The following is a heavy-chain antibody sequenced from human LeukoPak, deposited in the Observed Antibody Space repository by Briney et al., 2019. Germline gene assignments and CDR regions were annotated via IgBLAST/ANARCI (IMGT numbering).Heavy chain of an antibody. CDR3: ARHIVVSAFDI. CDR2: IYYSGST. D-gene: IGHD3-22*01. Sequence: SETLSLTCTVSGGSISSSSYYWGWIRQPPGKGREWIGSIYYSGSTYYNPSLKSRVTISVDTSKNQFSLKLSSVTAADTAVYYCARHIVVSAFDIWGQGTMVTVSS. V-gene: IGHV4-39*01. CDR1: GGSISSSSYY. J-gene: IGHJ3*02.